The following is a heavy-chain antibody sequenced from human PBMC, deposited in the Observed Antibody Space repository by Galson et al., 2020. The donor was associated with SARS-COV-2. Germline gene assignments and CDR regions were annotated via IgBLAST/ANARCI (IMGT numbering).Heavy chain of an antibody. D-gene: IGHD3-22*01. V-gene: IGHV7-4-1*02. CDR2: INTNTGNP. CDR3: ARDNEGYYYDSSAYQRNYNWFDP. Sequence: ASVKVSCKTSGYSFTNYDMNWVRQAPGQGLEWMGWINTNTGNPTYAQGFTGRFVFSLDTSVNTAYLQISSLKAEDTAVYYCARDNEGYYYDSSAYQRNYNWFDPWGQGTLVTVSS. J-gene: IGHJ5*02. CDR1: GYSFTNYD.